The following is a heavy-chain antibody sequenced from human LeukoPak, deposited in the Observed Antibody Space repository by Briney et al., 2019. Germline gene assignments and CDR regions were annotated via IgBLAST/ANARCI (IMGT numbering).Heavy chain of an antibody. CDR3: AKGLGDRGDYVDY. J-gene: IGHJ4*02. CDR1: GFTFSSYG. Sequence: PGGSLRLSCAASGFTFSSYGMHWVRQAPGKGLEWVAVISYDGSNKYYADSVEGRFTISRDNSKNTLYLQMNSLRAEDTAVYYCAKGLGDRGDYVDYWGQGTLVTVSS. V-gene: IGHV3-30*18. CDR2: ISYDGSNK. D-gene: IGHD3-16*01.